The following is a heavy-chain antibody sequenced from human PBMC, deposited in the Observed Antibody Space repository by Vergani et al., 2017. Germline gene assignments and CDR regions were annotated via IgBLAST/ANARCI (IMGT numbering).Heavy chain of an antibody. CDR2: MNPNSGNT. CDR1: GYTLTSYD. J-gene: IGHJ6*02. D-gene: IGHD6-13*01. CDR3: ARAGYSSSWYAYYYGMDV. Sequence: QVQLVQSGAEVKKPGASVKVSCKASGYTLTSYDINGVRQATGQGLEWMEWMNPNSGNTGYAQKFEGRVTITRNTSISTAYMELSSMRSEDTAVYYCARAGYSSSWYAYYYGMDVWGQGTTVTVSS. V-gene: IGHV1-8*03.